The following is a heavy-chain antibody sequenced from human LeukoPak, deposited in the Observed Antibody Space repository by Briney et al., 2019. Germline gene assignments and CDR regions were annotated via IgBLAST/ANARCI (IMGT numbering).Heavy chain of an antibody. Sequence: PSETLSLTCTVSGGSISSFYWSWIRQPPGKGLEWIGYIYYSGSANYNPSLKSRVTISVDTSKNQFSLKLSSVTAADTAVYYCATYYDTTGTFDYWGQGTLVTVSS. CDR2: IYYSGSA. CDR1: GGSISSFY. CDR3: ATYYDTTGTFDY. V-gene: IGHV4-59*01. D-gene: IGHD3-22*01. J-gene: IGHJ4*02.